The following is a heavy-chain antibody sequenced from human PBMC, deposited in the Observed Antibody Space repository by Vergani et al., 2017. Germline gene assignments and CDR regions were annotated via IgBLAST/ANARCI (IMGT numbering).Heavy chain of an antibody. Sequence: QVQLVESGGGVVQPGRSLRLSCAASGFTFSSYGMHWVRQAPGKGLEWVAVIWYDGSNKYYADSVKGRFTISRDNSKNTLYLQMNSLRAEDTAVYYCAKLDWGGAMIVVVITPLYEYWGQGTLVTVSS. D-gene: IGHD3-22*01. CDR3: AKLDWGGAMIVVVITPLYEY. CDR2: IWYDGSNK. V-gene: IGHV3-33*06. CDR1: GFTFSSYG. J-gene: IGHJ4*02.